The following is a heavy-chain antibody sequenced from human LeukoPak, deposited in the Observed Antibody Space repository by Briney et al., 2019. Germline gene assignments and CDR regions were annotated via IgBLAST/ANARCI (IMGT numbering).Heavy chain of an antibody. CDR1: GYTFTSYA. D-gene: IGHD3-22*01. CDR2: INAGNGNT. V-gene: IGHV1-3*01. CDR3: AREGPYYDSSGYYSSSFDY. J-gene: IGHJ4*02. Sequence: GGSLRLSCAASGYTFTSYAMHWVRQAPGQRLEWMGWINAGNGNTKYSQKFQGRVTITRDTSASTAYMELSSLRSEDTAVYYCAREGPYYDSSGYYSSSFDYWGQGTLVTVSS.